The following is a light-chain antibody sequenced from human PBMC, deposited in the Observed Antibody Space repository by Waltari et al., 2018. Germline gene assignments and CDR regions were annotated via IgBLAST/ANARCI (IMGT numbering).Light chain of an antibody. CDR1: QAISSY. CDR3: QQHDRSPFT. V-gene: IGKV1-33*01. J-gene: IGKJ1*01. CDR2: AAS. Sequence: DIQMTQSPSSLSASVGDTVTITCRASQAISSYLAWFQQKPGKAPKLLIYAASNLDTGVPSRFSGTGSETDFTLTIRDLHPEDVATYYCQQHDRSPFTFGHGTKLDIK.